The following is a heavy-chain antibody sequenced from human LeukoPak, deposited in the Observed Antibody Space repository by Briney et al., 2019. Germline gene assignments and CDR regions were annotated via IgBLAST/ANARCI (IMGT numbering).Heavy chain of an antibody. D-gene: IGHD3-16*01. Sequence: SQTLSLTCTVSGDSISSGDYYWSWIRQPPGKGLEWIGEINHSGSTNYNPSLKSRVTISVDTSKNQFSLKLSSVTAADTAVYYCARETSQKGAHYMDVWGKGTTVTISS. CDR2: INHSGST. CDR1: GDSISSGDYY. CDR3: ARETSQKGAHYMDV. V-gene: IGHV4-61*08. J-gene: IGHJ6*03.